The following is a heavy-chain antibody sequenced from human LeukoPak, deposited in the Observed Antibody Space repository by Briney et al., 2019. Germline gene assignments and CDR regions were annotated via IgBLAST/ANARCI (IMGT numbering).Heavy chain of an antibody. V-gene: IGHV5-51*01. Sequence: GESPKISCKGSGYSLTSYWIGWVRQMPGKGLEWMGIIYPGDSDTRYSPSFQGQVTISADKSISTAYLQWSSLKASDTAMYYCARHKAERGSSGYDWGAFDVWGQGTMVTVSS. CDR2: IYPGDSDT. CDR1: GYSLTSYW. D-gene: IGHD5-12*01. J-gene: IGHJ3*01. CDR3: ARHKAERGSSGYDWGAFDV.